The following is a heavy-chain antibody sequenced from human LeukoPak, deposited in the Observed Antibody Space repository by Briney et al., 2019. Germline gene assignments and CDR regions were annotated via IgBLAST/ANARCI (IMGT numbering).Heavy chain of an antibody. CDR1: GYSISSGYY. J-gene: IGHJ4*02. CDR2: IYHSGGS. V-gene: IGHV4-38-2*01. Sequence: SETLSLTCAVSGYSISSGYYWGWIRQSPGTGLEWIGSIYHSGGSYYNPSLKSRVTISEDTSKNQFSLKLSSMSAADTAVYYCATAVVITPFDYWGRGILVTVSS. CDR3: ATAVVITPFDY. D-gene: IGHD3-22*01.